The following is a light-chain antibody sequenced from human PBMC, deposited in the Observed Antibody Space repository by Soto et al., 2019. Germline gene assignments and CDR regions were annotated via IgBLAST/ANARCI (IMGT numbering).Light chain of an antibody. CDR1: QHVDRY. J-gene: IGKJ1*01. CDR3: QQSSNIPWT. CDR2: SAS. V-gene: IGKV1-39*01. Sequence: DIQMTQSPSSLSASVGDSVTITCRTSQHVDRYLSWYQQIPGRAPKLLIYSASSLVSGVPPRFRGSESGTEFTLSISSLQREDFATYFCQQSSNIPWTLGQGTKVDIK.